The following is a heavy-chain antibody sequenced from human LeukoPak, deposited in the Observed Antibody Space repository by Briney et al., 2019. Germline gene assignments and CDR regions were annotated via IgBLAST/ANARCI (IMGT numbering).Heavy chain of an antibody. J-gene: IGHJ3*02. D-gene: IGHD1-26*01. Sequence: PSETPSLTCTHSGGSISSYYCGWIRPPPGEGLEWIGYIYYSGSTNYHPSLNSRVTISVDTSKNQFSLKLSSVTAADTAVYYCARDPLVVGAHDAFDIWGQGTMVTVSS. CDR3: ARDPLVVGAHDAFDI. CDR2: IYYSGST. V-gene: IGHV4-59*01. CDR1: GGSISSYY.